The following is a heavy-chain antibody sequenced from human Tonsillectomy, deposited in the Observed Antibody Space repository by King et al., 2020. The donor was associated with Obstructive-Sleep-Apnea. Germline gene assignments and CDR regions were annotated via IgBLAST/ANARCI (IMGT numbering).Heavy chain of an antibody. CDR1: GFTFSSYG. CDR3: AKVGGRGYDILTGYSAFDY. D-gene: IGHD3-9*01. Sequence: VQLVESGGGVVQPGGSLRLSCAASGFTFSSYGMHWVRQAPGKGLEWVAFIRYDGSNKYYADSVKGRFTISRDNSKNTLYLQMNSLRAEDTAVYYCAKVGGRGYDILTGYSAFDYWGQGTLVTVSS. CDR2: IRYDGSNK. J-gene: IGHJ4*02. V-gene: IGHV3-30*02.